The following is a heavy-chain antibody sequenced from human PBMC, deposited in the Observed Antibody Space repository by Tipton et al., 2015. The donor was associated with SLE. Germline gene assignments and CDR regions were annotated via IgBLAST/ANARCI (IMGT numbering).Heavy chain of an antibody. D-gene: IGHD6-13*01. CDR3: RGPSGGTVFHSFDI. Sequence: LRLSCAASGFTFSDYYMSWIRQPPGKGLEWIGYIYYSGSTNYNPSLKSRDTISVDTSKNQVSLKLSSVTAADTPVYYCRGPSGGTVFHSFDIWGQRTMVTVSS. J-gene: IGHJ3*02. CDR1: GFTFSDYY. V-gene: IGHV4-59*13. CDR2: IYYSGST.